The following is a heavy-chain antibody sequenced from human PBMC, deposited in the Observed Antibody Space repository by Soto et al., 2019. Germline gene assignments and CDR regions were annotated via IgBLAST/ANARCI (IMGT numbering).Heavy chain of an antibody. V-gene: IGHV3-23*01. CDR1: GFTFSSYA. D-gene: IGHD2-2*01. CDR3: ASGCEGGSRTNPINYDMDV. Sequence: GGSLRLSCAASGFTFSSYAMSWVRQAPGKGLEWVSAISGSGGSTYYADSVKGRFTISRDNSKNTLYLQMNSLRAEDTAVYYCASGCEGGSRTNPINYDMDVWGKGTTVTVSS. J-gene: IGHJ6*03. CDR2: ISGSGGST.